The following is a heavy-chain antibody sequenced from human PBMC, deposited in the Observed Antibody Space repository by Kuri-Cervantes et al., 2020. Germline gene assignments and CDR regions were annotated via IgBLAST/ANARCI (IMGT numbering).Heavy chain of an antibody. CDR2: IYYSGST. Sequence: GSLRLSCTVSGGSISSSSYYWGWIRQPPGKGLEWIGSIYYSGSTYYNPSLKSRVTISLDKSKKQFSLKLTSMTAADTAIYYCARDPSGWYYFDYWGQGTPVTVSS. CDR3: ARDPSGWYYFDY. CDR1: GGSISSSSYY. D-gene: IGHD6-19*01. J-gene: IGHJ4*02. V-gene: IGHV4-39*07.